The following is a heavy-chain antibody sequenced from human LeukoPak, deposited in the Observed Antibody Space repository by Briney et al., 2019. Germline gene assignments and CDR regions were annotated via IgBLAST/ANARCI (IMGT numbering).Heavy chain of an antibody. CDR1: GYTFTSYA. D-gene: IGHD5-18*01. CDR2: IIPIFGTA. V-gene: IGHV1-69*13. Sequence: SVKVSCKASGYTFTSYAISWVRQAPGQGLEWMGGIIPIFGTANYAQKFQGRVTITADESTSTAYMELSSLRSEDTAVYYCATQLDTAMVSDYWGQGTLVTVSS. CDR3: ATQLDTAMVSDY. J-gene: IGHJ4*02.